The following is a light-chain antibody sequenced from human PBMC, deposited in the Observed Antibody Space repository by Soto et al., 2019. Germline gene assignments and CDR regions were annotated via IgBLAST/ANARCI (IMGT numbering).Light chain of an antibody. J-gene: IGKJ1*01. CDR1: QSISSW. CDR2: DAS. CDR3: QQYNSYSRT. V-gene: IGKV1-5*01. Sequence: DIQMTQSPSTLSASVGDRVTITCRASQSISSWLAWYQQKPGKAPKLLIYDASSLESGVLSRFSGSGSGTEFTLTISSLQPDDFATYYCQQYNSYSRTFGQGTKV.